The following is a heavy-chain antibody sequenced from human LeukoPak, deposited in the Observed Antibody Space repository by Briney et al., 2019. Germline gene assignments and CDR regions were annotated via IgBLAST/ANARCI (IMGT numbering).Heavy chain of an antibody. J-gene: IGHJ6*03. CDR1: GYTFTGYY. D-gene: IGHD2-15*01. CDR3: ARDNSCSSSSCGNSYMDV. V-gene: IGHV1-2*02. CDR2: INPNSGGT. Sequence: ASVKVSCKASGYTFTGYYMHWVRQAPGQGLEWMGWINPNSGGTNYAQKFQGRVTMTRDTSISTAYIDLNRLRSDDTAVYYCARDNSCSSSSCGNSYMDVWDKGTTVTVSS.